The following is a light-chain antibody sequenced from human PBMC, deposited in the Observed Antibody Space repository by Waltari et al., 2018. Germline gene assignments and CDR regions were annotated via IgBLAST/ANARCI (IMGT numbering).Light chain of an antibody. V-gene: IGLV2-14*01. CDR2: EVS. CDR1: TRDVGGYTY. J-gene: IGLJ2*01. CDR3: SSYTSSNTLGV. Sequence: QSALTQPASVSGSPGQSPPISCTGTTRDVGGYTYVSWYQQHPGKAPKLMIYEVSNRPSGVSNRFSGSKSGNTASLTISGLQAEDEADYYCSSYTSSNTLGVFGGGTKLTVL.